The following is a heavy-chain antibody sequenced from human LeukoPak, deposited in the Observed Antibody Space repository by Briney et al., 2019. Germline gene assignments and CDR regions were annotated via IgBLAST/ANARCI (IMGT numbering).Heavy chain of an antibody. D-gene: IGHD3-10*01. CDR3: ARGRLGGSGSYYNVLDY. CDR1: GGSISSYF. CDR2: IYSSGNT. V-gene: IGHV4-4*07. J-gene: IGHJ4*02. Sequence: PSETLSLTCTVSGGSISSYFWSWIRQPAGKGLEWIGCIYSSGNTNYNPSLKSRVTISVDTSRNQFSLKLSSVTAADTAVYYCARGRLGGSGSYYNVLDYWGQGTLVTVSS.